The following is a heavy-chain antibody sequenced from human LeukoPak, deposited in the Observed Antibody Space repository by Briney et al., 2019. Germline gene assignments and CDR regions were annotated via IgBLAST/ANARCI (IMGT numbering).Heavy chain of an antibody. CDR2: INPNSGGT. Sequence: GASVKVSCTASGYTFTGYYMHWVRQAPGQGLEWMGWINPNSGGTNYAQKFQGRVTMTRDTSISTVYMEMSRLRSDDTAVYYCARESVPAVAARRGLNYWGQGTLVAVSS. CDR1: GYTFTGYY. D-gene: IGHD6-6*01. CDR3: ARESVPAVAARRGLNY. V-gene: IGHV1-2*02. J-gene: IGHJ4*02.